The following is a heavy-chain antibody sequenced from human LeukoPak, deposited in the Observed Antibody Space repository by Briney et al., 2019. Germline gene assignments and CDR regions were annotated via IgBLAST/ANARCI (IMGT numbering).Heavy chain of an antibody. CDR2: INHSGST. D-gene: IGHD5-18*01. J-gene: IGHJ4*02. CDR1: GGSFSGYY. V-gene: IGHV4-34*01. Sequence: PSETLSLTCAVYGGSFSGYYWSWIRQPPGKGLEWIGEINHSGSTNYNPSLKSRVTISVDTSKNQFSPKLSSVTAADTAVYYCARVGSGSRYEFDYRGQGTMVTVSS. CDR3: ARVGSGSRYEFDY.